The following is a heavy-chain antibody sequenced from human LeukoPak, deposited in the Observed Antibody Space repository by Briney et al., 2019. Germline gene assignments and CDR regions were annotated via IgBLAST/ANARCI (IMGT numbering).Heavy chain of an antibody. CDR3: ARDLSSSSDY. CDR2: IYSGGST. CDR1: GFTVSSNY. D-gene: IGHD6-6*01. Sequence: PGGSLRLSCAASGFTVSSNYMSWVRQAPGKGLEWVSVIYSGGSTYCADSVKGRFTISRHNSKNTLYLQMNSLRAEDTAVYYCARDLSSSSDYWGQGTLVTVSS. J-gene: IGHJ4*02. V-gene: IGHV3-53*04.